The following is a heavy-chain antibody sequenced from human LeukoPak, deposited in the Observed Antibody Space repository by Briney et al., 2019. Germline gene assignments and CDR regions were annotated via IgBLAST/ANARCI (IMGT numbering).Heavy chain of an antibody. J-gene: IGHJ6*02. V-gene: IGHV4-34*01. CDR2: INHSGST. Sequence: SETLSLTCAVYGGSFSGYYWSWIRQPPGKGLEWIGEINHSGSTNYNPSLKSRVTISVDTSKNQFSLKLSSVTAADTAVYYCAEVYYYYGMDVWGQGTTVTVSS. CDR1: GGSFSGYY. CDR3: AEVYYYYGMDV.